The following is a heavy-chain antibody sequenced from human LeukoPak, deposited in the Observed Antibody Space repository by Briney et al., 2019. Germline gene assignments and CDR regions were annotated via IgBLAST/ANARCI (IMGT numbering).Heavy chain of an antibody. Sequence: ASVKVSCKASGYTFTGFYMHWVRQAPGQGLEWMGWINTNTGNPTYAQGFTGRFVFSLDTSVSTAYLQISSLKAEDTAVYYCARGSVGWLRPLDPWGQGTLVTVSS. CDR1: GYTFTGFY. D-gene: IGHD5-12*01. CDR2: INTNTGNP. CDR3: ARGSVGWLRPLDP. V-gene: IGHV7-4-1*02. J-gene: IGHJ5*02.